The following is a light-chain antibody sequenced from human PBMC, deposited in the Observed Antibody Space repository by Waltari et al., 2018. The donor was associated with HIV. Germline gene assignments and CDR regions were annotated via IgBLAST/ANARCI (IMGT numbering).Light chain of an antibody. Sequence: EIVMLQSPATLSVSSGARATLSCRASQSVSSKLAWYQQKPGQAPRLLSYGASTRSTGIPGRFSGSESGTEFILTISSLQSEDCAVYYCQQYYKWPLTFGQGTRLEIK. V-gene: IGKV3D-15*01. CDR1: QSVSSK. CDR2: GAS. J-gene: IGKJ5*01. CDR3: QQYYKWPLT.